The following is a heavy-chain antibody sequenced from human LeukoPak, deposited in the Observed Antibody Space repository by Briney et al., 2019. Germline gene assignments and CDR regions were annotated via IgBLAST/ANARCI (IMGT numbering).Heavy chain of an antibody. V-gene: IGHV1-69*06. CDR2: IIPIFGTA. J-gene: IGHJ3*02. CDR3: AAESRMATSGAFDI. Sequence: ASVKVSCKASGGTFSSYAISWVRQAPGQGLEWMGGIIPIFGTANYAQKFQGRVTITADKSTSTAYMELSSLRFEDTAVYYCAAESRMATSGAFDIWGQGTMVTVSS. D-gene: IGHD5-24*01. CDR1: GGTFSSYA.